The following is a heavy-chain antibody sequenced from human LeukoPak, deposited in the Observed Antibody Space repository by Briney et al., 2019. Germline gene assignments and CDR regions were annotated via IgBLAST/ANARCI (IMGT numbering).Heavy chain of an antibody. Sequence: SETLSLTCTVSGGSISSGGYYCSSIRQHPGKGLEWIRYIYYSGSTYYNPSLKSRVTISVDTSKNQFSLKLSSVTAADTAVYYCARVRTKYYYDSSGCFDLWGRGTLVTVSS. CDR1: GGSISSGGYY. CDR3: ARVRTKYYYDSSGCFDL. J-gene: IGHJ2*01. V-gene: IGHV4-31*03. D-gene: IGHD3-22*01. CDR2: IYYSGST.